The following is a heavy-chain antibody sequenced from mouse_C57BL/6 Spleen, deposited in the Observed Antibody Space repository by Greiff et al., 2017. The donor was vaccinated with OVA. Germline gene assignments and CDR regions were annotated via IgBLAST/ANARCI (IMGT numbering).Heavy chain of an antibody. CDR3: VREDYYGSSYSAWFAY. J-gene: IGHJ3*01. Sequence: DVHLVESGGGLVQPKGSLKLSCAASGFTFNTYAMHWVRQAPGKGLEWVARIRSKSSNYATYYADSVKDRFTISRDDSQSMLYLQMNNLKTEDTAMYYCVREDYYGSSYSAWFAYWGQGTLVTVSA. CDR1: GFTFNTYA. V-gene: IGHV10-3*01. CDR2: IRSKSSNYAT. D-gene: IGHD1-1*01.